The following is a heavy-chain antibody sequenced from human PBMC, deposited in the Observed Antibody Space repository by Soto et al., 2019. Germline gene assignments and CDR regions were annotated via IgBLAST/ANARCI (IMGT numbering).Heavy chain of an antibody. J-gene: IGHJ6*03. Sequence: SETLSLTCTVSGGSISSYYWSWIRQPPGKGLEWIGYIYYSGSTNYNPSLKSRVTISVDTSTNQFSLKLSSVTAADTAVYYCARHNPRVVPAAMRGYYYYYYMDVWGKGTTVT. CDR2: IYYSGST. V-gene: IGHV4-59*08. D-gene: IGHD2-2*01. CDR1: GGSISSYY. CDR3: ARHNPRVVPAAMRGYYYYYYMDV.